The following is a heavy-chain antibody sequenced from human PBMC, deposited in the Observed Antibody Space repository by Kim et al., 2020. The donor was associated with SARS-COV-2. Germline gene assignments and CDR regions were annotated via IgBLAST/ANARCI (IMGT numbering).Heavy chain of an antibody. CDR3: ARSGHNSIGDWFDP. D-gene: IGHD6-13*01. Sequence: YKMSLKSRLSISVDTSKNQFSLKVTSVTAADTAVYFCARSGHNSIGDWFDPWGQGAQVTVSS. V-gene: IGHV4-39*01. J-gene: IGHJ5*02.